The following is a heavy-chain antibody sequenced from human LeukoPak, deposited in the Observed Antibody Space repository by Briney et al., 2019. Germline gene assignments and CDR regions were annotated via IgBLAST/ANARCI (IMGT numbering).Heavy chain of an antibody. D-gene: IGHD3-16*01. CDR2: IGVGGGRK. Sequence: GGSLRLSCAGSGFTFSTYSMNWVRQAPGKGLEWVSYIGVGGGRKFYADSVKGRFTVSRDDAKNSVYLEMSSLRVEDTAVYYCARDAHDYASPPDYWGQGTLVTVSS. CDR1: GFTFSTYS. V-gene: IGHV3-48*01. J-gene: IGHJ4*02. CDR3: ARDAHDYASPPDY.